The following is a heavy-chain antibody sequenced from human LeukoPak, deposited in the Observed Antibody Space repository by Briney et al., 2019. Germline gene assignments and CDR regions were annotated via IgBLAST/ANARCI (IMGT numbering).Heavy chain of an antibody. V-gene: IGHV3-30*18. CDR2: ISYDGSNK. CDR1: GFTFSSYG. J-gene: IGHJ4*02. D-gene: IGHD5-18*01. CDR3: AKAHGYSYGYYFDY. Sequence: RGSLRLSCAASGFTFSSYGMHWVRQAPGKGLEWVAVISYDGSNKYYADSVKGRFTISKDNSKNTLYLQMNSLRAEDTAVYYCAKAHGYSYGYYFDYWGQGTLVTVSS.